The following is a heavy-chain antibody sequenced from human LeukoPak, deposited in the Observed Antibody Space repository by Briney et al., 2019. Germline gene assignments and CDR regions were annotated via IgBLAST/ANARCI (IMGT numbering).Heavy chain of an antibody. CDR1: GFTFSSYS. V-gene: IGHV3-21*04. CDR3: AKDIRRAAGRGGFDY. J-gene: IGHJ4*02. D-gene: IGHD6-13*01. Sequence: PGGSLRLSCAASGFTFSSYSMNWVRQAPGKGLEWVSSISSSSSYIYYADSVKGRFTISRDNAKNSLYLQMNSLRAEDTALYYCAKDIRRAAGRGGFDYWGQGTLVTVSS. CDR2: ISSSSSYI.